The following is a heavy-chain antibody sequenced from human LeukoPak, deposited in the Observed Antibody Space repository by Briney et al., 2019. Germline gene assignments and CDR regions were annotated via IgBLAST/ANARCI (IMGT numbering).Heavy chain of an antibody. V-gene: IGHV4-59*08. CDR2: IYYSGST. CDR1: GGSISSYY. CDR3: ARLPGYGDHRFDY. D-gene: IGHD4-17*01. Sequence: SETLSLTCTVSGGSISSYYWSWIRQPPGKGLEYIGYIYYSGSTNYNPSLKSRVTISVDTSKNQFSLKLSSVTAADTAVYYCARLPGYGDHRFDYWGQGTLVTVSS. J-gene: IGHJ4*02.